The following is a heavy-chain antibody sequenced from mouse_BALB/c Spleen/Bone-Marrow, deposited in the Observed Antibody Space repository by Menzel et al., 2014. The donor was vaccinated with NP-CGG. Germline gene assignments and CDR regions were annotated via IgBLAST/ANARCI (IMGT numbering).Heavy chain of an antibody. V-gene: IGHV2-6-4*01. CDR2: IWGGGST. Sequence: VKLVESEPGLVAPSQSLSITCTVSGFSLSRYSVHWVRQPPGKGLEWLGMIWGGGSTDYNSALKSRLSISKDNSKSQVFLKMNSLQTDDTAMYYCARNIHITTWMDYWGQGTSVTVSS. CDR3: ARNIHITTWMDY. J-gene: IGHJ4*01. CDR1: GFSLSRYS. D-gene: IGHD1-2*01.